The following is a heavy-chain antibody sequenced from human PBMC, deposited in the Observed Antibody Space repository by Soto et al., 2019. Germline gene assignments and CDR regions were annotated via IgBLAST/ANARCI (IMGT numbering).Heavy chain of an antibody. J-gene: IGHJ5*02. CDR1: GGTFSSYA. CDR3: ARTPFYCSSTSCDSNTGYNWFDP. V-gene: IGHV1-69*13. D-gene: IGHD2-2*02. CDR2: IIPIFGTA. Sequence: SVKVSCKASGGTFSSYAISWVRQAPGQGLEWMGGIIPIFGTANYAQKFQGRVTITADESTSTAYMELSSLRSEDTAVYYCARTPFYCSSTSCDSNTGYNWFDPWGQGTLVTVS.